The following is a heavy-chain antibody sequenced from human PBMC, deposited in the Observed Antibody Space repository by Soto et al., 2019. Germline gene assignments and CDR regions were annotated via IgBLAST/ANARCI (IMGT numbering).Heavy chain of an antibody. J-gene: IGHJ4*02. V-gene: IGHV1-46*01. CDR1: GYTFTRYY. CDR3: ARGQWSAVVVIPFDY. CDR2: INPSGGST. Sequence: VQLVQSGAEVKKPGASVKVSCKASGYTFTRYYTHWVRQAPGQGLEWMGIINPSGGSTSYAQKFQGRVTMTRDTSTSTVYMELSSLRSEDTAVYYCARGQWSAVVVIPFDYWGQGTLVTVSS. D-gene: IGHD3-22*01.